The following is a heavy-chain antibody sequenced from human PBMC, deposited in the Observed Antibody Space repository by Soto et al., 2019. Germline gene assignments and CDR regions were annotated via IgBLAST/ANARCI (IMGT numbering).Heavy chain of an antibody. CDR3: VRAGDNNRWFGLLDY. Sequence: RLSCAASGFTVSHNYMSWVRRAPGKGLEWVSIIYTGDNTSYADSVKGRFSISRDSSKNTLYLQMNSLRAEDTAVYFCVRAGDNNRWFGLLDYWGQGALVTVSS. J-gene: IGHJ4*02. D-gene: IGHD6-19*01. V-gene: IGHV3-53*01. CDR1: GFTVSHNY. CDR2: IYTGDNT.